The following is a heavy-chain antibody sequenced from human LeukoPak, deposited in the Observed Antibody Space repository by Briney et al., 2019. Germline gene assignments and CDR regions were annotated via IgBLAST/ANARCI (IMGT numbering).Heavy chain of an antibody. D-gene: IGHD7-27*01. CDR1: GFTFSSYW. J-gene: IGHJ4*02. Sequence: QTGGSLRLSCAASGFTFSSYWMSWVRQAPGKGLEWVANIKQYGSEKYYVDSVEGRFTISRDNAKNSVYLQMNSLRAEDTAVYYCARRGPTVNWVSFDYWGQGTLVTVSS. V-gene: IGHV3-7*01. CDR2: IKQYGSEK. CDR3: ARRGPTVNWVSFDY.